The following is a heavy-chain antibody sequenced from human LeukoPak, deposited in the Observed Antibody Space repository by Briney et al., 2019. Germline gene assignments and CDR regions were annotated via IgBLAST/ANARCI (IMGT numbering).Heavy chain of an antibody. D-gene: IGHD1-26*01. V-gene: IGHV3-48*03. CDR3: AREYRKWELSGGAFDI. CDR1: GFTFSIYE. J-gene: IGHJ3*02. Sequence: PGGSLSLSCAASGFTFSIYEMNWVRQAPGKGLEWVSYISSSSSTIYYADSVKGRFTISRDNAKNSLYLQMNSLRAEDTAVYYCAREYRKWELSGGAFDIWGQGTMVTVSS. CDR2: ISSSSSTI.